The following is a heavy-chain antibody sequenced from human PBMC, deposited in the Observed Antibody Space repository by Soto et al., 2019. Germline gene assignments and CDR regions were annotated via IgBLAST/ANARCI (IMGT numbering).Heavy chain of an antibody. V-gene: IGHV1-46*01. J-gene: IGHJ3*02. D-gene: IGHD3-10*01. CDR2: VNPNDGST. CDR3: ARGDYYGSSGPLDI. Sequence: ASVKVSCKASGYTFTRLHMHWVRQAPGQGLEWMGIVNPNDGSTTYAQQFQGRLTMTRDTSTSTVYMFLSSLRSEDTAMYYCARGDYYGSSGPLDIWGQGTMVTVSS. CDR1: GYTFTRLH.